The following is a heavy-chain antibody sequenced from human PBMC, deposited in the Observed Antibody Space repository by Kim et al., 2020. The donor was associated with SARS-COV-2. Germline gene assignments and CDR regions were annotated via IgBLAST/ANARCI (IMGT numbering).Heavy chain of an antibody. V-gene: IGHV4-59*08. Sequence: SETLSLTCTVSGGSISSYYWSWIRQPPGKGLEWIGYIYYSGSTNYNPSLKSRVTISVDTSKNQFSLKLSSVTAADTAVYYCARLAARGLVDWFDPWGQGTLVTVSS. CDR1: GGSISSYY. D-gene: IGHD6-13*01. J-gene: IGHJ5*02. CDR2: IYYSGST. CDR3: ARLAARGLVDWFDP.